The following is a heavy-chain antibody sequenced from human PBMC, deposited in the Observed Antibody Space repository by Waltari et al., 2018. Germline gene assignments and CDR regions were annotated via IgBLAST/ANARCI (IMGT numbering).Heavy chain of an antibody. D-gene: IGHD3-22*01. V-gene: IGHV4-59*01. CDR2: IYYSGST. J-gene: IGHJ4*02. CDR1: GGSISSYY. Sequence: QVQLQESGPGLVKPSETLSLTCTVSGGSISSYYWSWIRQPPGNGLEWIGYIYYSGSTNYNPSLKSRVTISVDTSKNQCALKLSSVTAADTAVYYWASRRYYYDSSGYQEGYFDYWGQGTLVTVSS. CDR3: ASRRYYYDSSGYQEGYFDY.